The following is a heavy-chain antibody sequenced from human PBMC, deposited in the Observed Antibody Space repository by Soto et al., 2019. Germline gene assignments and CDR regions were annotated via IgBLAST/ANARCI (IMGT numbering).Heavy chain of an antibody. Sequence: GASVKVCCKASGYTFTGYYMHWVRQAPGQGLEWMGWINPNSGGTNYAQKFQGWVTMTRDTSISTAYMELSRLRSDDTAVYYCARGMSLYYYDSSGYYYGNMDVWGQGTTVTVSS. D-gene: IGHD3-22*01. CDR1: GYTFTGYY. J-gene: IGHJ6*02. V-gene: IGHV1-2*04. CDR2: INPNSGGT. CDR3: ARGMSLYYYDSSGYYYGNMDV.